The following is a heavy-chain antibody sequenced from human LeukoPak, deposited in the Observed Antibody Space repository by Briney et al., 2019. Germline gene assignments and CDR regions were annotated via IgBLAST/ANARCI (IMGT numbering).Heavy chain of an antibody. CDR1: GFTFSSYS. Sequence: GGSLRLSCAASGFTFSSYSMNWVRQAPGEGLEWVSSISSSSSYIYYADSVKGRFTISRDNAKNSLYLQMNSLRAEDTAVYYCARHGGRGYDFWSGYQDYWGQGTLVTVSS. J-gene: IGHJ4*02. CDR2: ISSSSSYI. D-gene: IGHD3-3*01. CDR3: ARHGGRGYDFWSGYQDY. V-gene: IGHV3-21*01.